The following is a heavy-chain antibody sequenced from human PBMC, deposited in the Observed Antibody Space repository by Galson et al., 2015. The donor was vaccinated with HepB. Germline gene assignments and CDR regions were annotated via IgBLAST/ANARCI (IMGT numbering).Heavy chain of an antibody. CDR2: IIPILGIA. CDR1: GGTFSSYT. CDR3: AGAFDIVATTTAFGY. D-gene: IGHD5-12*01. Sequence: SVKVSCKASGGTFSSYTISWVRQAPGQGLEWMGRIIPILGIANYAQKFQGRVTITADKSTSTAYMELSSLRSEDTAVYYCAGAFDIVATTTAFGYWGQGTLVTVSS. J-gene: IGHJ4*02. V-gene: IGHV1-69*02.